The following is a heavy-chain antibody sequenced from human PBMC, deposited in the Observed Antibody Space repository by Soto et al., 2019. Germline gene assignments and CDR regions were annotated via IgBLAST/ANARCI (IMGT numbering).Heavy chain of an antibody. J-gene: IGHJ6*02. Sequence: QVQLQQSGPGLVKPSGTLSLTCFVSGDSINNTYWWSWVRQAPGKGLEWIGEIFHSGGRSYMPSLRGRITLSVDTSKNQFSLKLTSVTAADTAVYYCARAVYCATANVGYYYGLDVWGQGTTVTVSS. CDR2: IFHSGGR. V-gene: IGHV4-4*02. CDR3: ARAVYCATANVGYYYGLDV. CDR1: GDSINNTYW. D-gene: IGHD2-8*01.